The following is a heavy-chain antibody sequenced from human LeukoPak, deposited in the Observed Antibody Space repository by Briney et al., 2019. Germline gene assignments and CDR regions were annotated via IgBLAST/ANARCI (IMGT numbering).Heavy chain of an antibody. CDR2: TSSDGNIK. CDR1: GFTFSSYA. D-gene: IGHD1-1*01. Sequence: GGSLRLSCAASGFTFSSYAMHWVRQAPGKGLEWVAVTSSDGNIKYYADSVKGRFTISRDNSKNTLYLQMNSLRGEDTGVSYCARDPVPATARHFDYWGQGTLVTVSS. CDR3: ARDPVPATARHFDY. V-gene: IGHV3-30-3*01. J-gene: IGHJ4*02.